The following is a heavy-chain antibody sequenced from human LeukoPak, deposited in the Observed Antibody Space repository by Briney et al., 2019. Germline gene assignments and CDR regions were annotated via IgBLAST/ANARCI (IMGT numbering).Heavy chain of an antibody. CDR3: AREFTIGWYEEYYFDY. J-gene: IGHJ4*02. D-gene: IGHD6-19*01. CDR1: GFTFSSYA. V-gene: IGHV3-30-3*01. CDR2: ISYDGSNK. Sequence: GGSLRLSCAASGFTFSSYAMHWVRQAPGKGLEWVAVISYDGSNKYYADSVKGRFTISRDNSKNTLYLQMNSLRAEDTAVYYCAREFTIGWYEEYYFDYWGQGTLVTVSS.